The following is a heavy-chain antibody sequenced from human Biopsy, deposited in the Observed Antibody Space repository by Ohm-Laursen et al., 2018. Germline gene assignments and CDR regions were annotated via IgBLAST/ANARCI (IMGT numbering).Heavy chain of an antibody. CDR2: INDRGRT. Sequence: GTLSLTCGVYGGSFSGYYCSWIRQPPGKGLEWIGEINDRGRTNYNPSLRSRVTFSVDTSKNQFSLKLSSVTAADTAVYYCARGTNYYGSGRNRHWFDPWGQGTQVTVSS. J-gene: IGHJ5*02. D-gene: IGHD3-10*01. V-gene: IGHV4-34*01. CDR1: GGSFSGYY. CDR3: ARGTNYYGSGRNRHWFDP.